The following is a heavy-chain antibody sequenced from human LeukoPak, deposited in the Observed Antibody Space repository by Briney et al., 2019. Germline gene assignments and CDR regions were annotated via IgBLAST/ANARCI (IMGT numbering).Heavy chain of an antibody. CDR2: MSPDSGYT. Sequence: ASVKVSCKASGYTFTSYDITWVRQATGQGLEWMGWMSPDSGYTGYAQTFQGRVTLTRNTSVSTAFMELSSLRSEDTAVYYCGIYTGYDSFWGQGTLVTVSS. CDR1: GYTFTSYD. J-gene: IGHJ4*02. CDR3: GIYTGYDSF. V-gene: IGHV1-8*01. D-gene: IGHD5-12*01.